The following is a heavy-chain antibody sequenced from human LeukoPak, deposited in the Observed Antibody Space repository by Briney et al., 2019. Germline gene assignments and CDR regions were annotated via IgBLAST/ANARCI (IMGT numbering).Heavy chain of an antibody. J-gene: IGHJ4*02. Sequence: GGSLRLSCAAAGFTFSNFWMSWVRQAPGKGLEWVANIKQDGSEKYYVDSVKGRFTISRDNAKNSLYLQMNSLRAEDTAVYYCARDRAVAGFDYWGQGTLVTVSS. V-gene: IGHV3-7*01. CDR1: GFTFSNFW. CDR3: ARDRAVAGFDY. D-gene: IGHD6-19*01. CDR2: IKQDGSEK.